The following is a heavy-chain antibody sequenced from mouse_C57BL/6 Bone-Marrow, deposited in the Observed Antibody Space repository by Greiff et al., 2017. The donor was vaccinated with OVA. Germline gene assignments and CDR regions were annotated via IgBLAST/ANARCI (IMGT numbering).Heavy chain of an antibody. V-gene: IGHV1-47*01. CDR2: FHPYNDDT. J-gene: IGHJ1*03. CDR1: GYTFTTYP. Sequence: VQLQQSGAELVKPGASVKMSCKASGYTFTTYPIEWMKQNHGKSLEWIGNFHPYNDDTKYNEKFKGKATLTVDKSSSTVYLELSRLTSDDSAVYYCARRHYYGSSYGWYFDVWGTGTTVTVSS. D-gene: IGHD1-1*01. CDR3: ARRHYYGSSYGWYFDV.